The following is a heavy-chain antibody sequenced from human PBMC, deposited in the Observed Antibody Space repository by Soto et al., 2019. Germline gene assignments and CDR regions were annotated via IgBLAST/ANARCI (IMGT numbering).Heavy chain of an antibody. CDR2: ISSSSSYI. Sequence: GGSLRLSCAASGFTFSSYSMNWVRQAPGKGLEWVSSISSSSSYIYYADSVKGRFTISRDNAKNSLYLQMNSLRAEDTAVYYCARDGEQYQLLYDYYYYYMDVWGKGTTVTVSS. J-gene: IGHJ6*03. D-gene: IGHD2-2*02. V-gene: IGHV3-21*01. CDR3: ARDGEQYQLLYDYYYYYMDV. CDR1: GFTFSSYS.